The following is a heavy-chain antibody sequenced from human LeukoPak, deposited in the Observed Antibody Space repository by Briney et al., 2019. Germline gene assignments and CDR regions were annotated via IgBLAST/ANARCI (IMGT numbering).Heavy chain of an antibody. J-gene: IGHJ6*02. CDR2: ISYDGSNK. V-gene: IGHV3-30*18. CDR3: AKDAMTTVTTPTVYYYYGMDV. Sequence: PGGSLRFSCAASGFTFSSYGMHWVRQAPGKGLEWVAVISYDGSNKYYADSVKGRFTISRDNSKNTLYLQMNSLRAEDTAVYYCAKDAMTTVTTPTVYYYYGMDVWGQGTTVTVSS. CDR1: GFTFSSYG. D-gene: IGHD4-4*01.